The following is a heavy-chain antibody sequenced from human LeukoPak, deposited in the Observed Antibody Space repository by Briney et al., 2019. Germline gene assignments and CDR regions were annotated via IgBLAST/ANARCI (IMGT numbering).Heavy chain of an antibody. Sequence: ASETLSLTCTVSGGSISSGSYYWSWIRQPAGKGLEWIGRIYTSGSTNYNPSLKSRVTISVDTSKNQFSLKLSSVTAADTAVYYCARHYSEGYFIDYWGQGTLVTVSS. D-gene: IGHD1-26*01. J-gene: IGHJ4*02. CDR3: ARHYSEGYFIDY. CDR1: GGSISSGSYY. CDR2: IYTSGST. V-gene: IGHV4-61*02.